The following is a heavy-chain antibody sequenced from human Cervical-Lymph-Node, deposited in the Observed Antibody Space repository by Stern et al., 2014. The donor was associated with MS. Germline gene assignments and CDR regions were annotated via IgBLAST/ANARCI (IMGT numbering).Heavy chain of an antibody. J-gene: IGHJ4*02. CDR1: GYSFSSYY. Sequence: VQLVESGAEVKKPGASVKVSCKASGYSFSSYYMRWVRQAPGQGLEWMGIINPSGGRTNYAQKFQDRVTMTRDTSTSTVYMEMSSLRSEDTALYYCARDGMTAATYYFDFWGQGTVVTVSS. V-gene: IGHV1-46*01. CDR3: ARDGMTAATYYFDF. CDR2: INPSGGRT. D-gene: IGHD6-13*01.